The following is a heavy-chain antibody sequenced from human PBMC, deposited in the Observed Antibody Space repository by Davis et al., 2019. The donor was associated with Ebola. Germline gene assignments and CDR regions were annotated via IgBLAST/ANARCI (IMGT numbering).Heavy chain of an antibody. Sequence: GESLKISCAASGFSFSNFEINWVRQAPGKGLEWVSYISSGGSTTYYADSVKGRFTISRDNAKNSLYLQMNSLRAEDTAVYYCARGVGKTAPDYWGQGTLVTVSS. J-gene: IGHJ4*02. CDR2: ISSGGSTT. CDR3: ARGVGKTAPDY. V-gene: IGHV3-48*03. D-gene: IGHD1-26*01. CDR1: GFSFSNFE.